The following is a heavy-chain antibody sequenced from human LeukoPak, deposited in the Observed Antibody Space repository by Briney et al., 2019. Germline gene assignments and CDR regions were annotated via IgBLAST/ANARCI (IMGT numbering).Heavy chain of an antibody. CDR3: ARQTVQLERYYYGMDA. D-gene: IGHD1-1*01. Sequence: SVKVSCKASGGTFSSYAISWVRQAPGQGLEWMGGIIPIFGTANYAQKFQGRVTITADESTSTAYMELSSLRSEDTAVYYCARQTVQLERYYYGMDAWGKGTTVTVSS. CDR2: IIPIFGTA. J-gene: IGHJ6*04. CDR1: GGTFSSYA. V-gene: IGHV1-69*13.